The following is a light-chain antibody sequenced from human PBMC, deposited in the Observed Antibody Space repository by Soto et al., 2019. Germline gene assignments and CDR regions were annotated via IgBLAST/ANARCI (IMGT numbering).Light chain of an antibody. CDR1: SSYVGGYNY. J-gene: IGLJ1*01. V-gene: IGLV2-11*01. CDR2: DVS. CDR3: CSYAGSYTYV. Sequence: QSVLTQPRSVSGSPGQSVTISCTGTSSYVGGYNYVSWYQQHPGKAPKLMIYDVSKRPSGVPDRFSGSESGNTASLTISGLQAEDEADYYCCSYAGSYTYVFGTGTKVTVL.